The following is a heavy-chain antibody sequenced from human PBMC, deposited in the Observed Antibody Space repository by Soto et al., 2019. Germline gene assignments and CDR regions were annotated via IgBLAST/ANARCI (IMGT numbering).Heavy chain of an antibody. CDR3: AKGEYCGGYSCYSRFDT. CDR2: ISGGGSTT. D-gene: IGHD2-2*02. CDR1: GLTFSSYA. J-gene: IGHJ4*02. V-gene: IGHV3-23*01. Sequence: EVLLLESGGGLVQPGGSLRLSCAASGLTFSSYAMGWLRQAPGKGLEWVSAISGGGSTTNYADSVKGRFTISRDNSKNTLYLQMSSLRAEDTAAYYCAKGEYCGGYSCYSRFDTWGQGTLVTVSS.